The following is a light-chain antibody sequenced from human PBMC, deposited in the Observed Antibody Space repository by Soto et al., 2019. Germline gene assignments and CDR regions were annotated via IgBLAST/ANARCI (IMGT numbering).Light chain of an antibody. J-gene: IGLJ1*01. CDR1: SSDVGGYNY. CDR3: SSYKSSSSAYV. CDR2: EVS. V-gene: IGLV2-14*01. Sequence: QSALTQPASVSGSPGQSITISCTGTSSDVGGYNYVSWYQQHPGKAPKLMIFEVSNRPSGVSNRFSGSKSGNTASLTISGRLAEDEADYYCSSYKSSSSAYVFGTGTKLTVL.